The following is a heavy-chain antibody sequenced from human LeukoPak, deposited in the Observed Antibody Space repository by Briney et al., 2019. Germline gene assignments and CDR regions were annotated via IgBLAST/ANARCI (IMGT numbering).Heavy chain of an antibody. J-gene: IGHJ4*02. CDR3: ARDYGSSWYDY. V-gene: IGHV3-48*01. Sequence: PGGSLRLSCAASGFTFSCCSMNWVRQAPGKGLEWVSYISSSGSAIYYADSVKGRFTISRDNAKSSMYLQINSLRAEDTAVYYCARDYGSSWYDYWGQGTLVTVSS. CDR2: ISSSGSAI. CDR1: GFTFSCCS. D-gene: IGHD6-13*01.